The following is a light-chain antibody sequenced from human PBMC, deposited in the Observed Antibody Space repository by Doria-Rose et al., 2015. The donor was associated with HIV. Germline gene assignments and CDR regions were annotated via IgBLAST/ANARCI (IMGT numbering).Light chain of an antibody. Sequence: TQSPGTLSLSPGERATLSCRASQSFSSTYLAWYQQKPGQAPSLLIYDGSTRAAGIPDRFSASGSGTDFTLHINRLEPEDFALYYCHQYGTSWTFGQGTKVEI. CDR1: QSFSSTY. V-gene: IGKV3-20*01. J-gene: IGKJ1*01. CDR2: DGS. CDR3: HQYGTSWT.